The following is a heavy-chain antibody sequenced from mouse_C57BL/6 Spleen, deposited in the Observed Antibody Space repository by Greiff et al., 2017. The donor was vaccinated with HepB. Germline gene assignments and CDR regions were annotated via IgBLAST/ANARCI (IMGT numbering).Heavy chain of an antibody. V-gene: IGHV1-69*01. D-gene: IGHD3-2*02. CDR2: IDPSDSYT. CDR1: GYTFTSYW. J-gene: IGHJ3*01. CDR3: ASGAAQATAWFAY. Sequence: VQLQQPGAELVMPGASVKLSCKASGYTFTSYWMHWVKQRPGQGLEWIGEIDPSDSYTNYNQKFKGKATLTVDKSSSTAYMQLSSLTSEDSAVYYFASGAAQATAWFAYWGQGTLVTVSA.